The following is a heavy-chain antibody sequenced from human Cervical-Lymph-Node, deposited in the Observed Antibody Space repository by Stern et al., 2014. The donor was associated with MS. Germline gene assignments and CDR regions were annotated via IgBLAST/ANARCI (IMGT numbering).Heavy chain of an antibody. D-gene: IGHD3-22*01. CDR2: LDWDDDK. CDR3: ATLGYYDSSGYYYGRDY. V-gene: IGHV2-70*04. J-gene: IGHJ4*02. Sequence: QVTLKESGPALVKPTQTLTLTCTFSGFSLSTSGMRVSWIRQPPGKALEWLARLDWDDDKFYSTSLKTRLTISKDTSKNQVVLTMTNMDPVDTATYYCATLGYYDSSGYYYGRDYWGQGTLVTVSS. CDR1: GFSLSTSGMR.